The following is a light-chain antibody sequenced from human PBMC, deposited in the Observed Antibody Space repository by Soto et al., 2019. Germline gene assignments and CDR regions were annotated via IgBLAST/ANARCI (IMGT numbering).Light chain of an antibody. J-gene: IGLJ1*01. Sequence: QSALTQPASVSGSPGQSITISCTGTSSDVGGYIYVSWYQQHPGKAPKLMIYEVSNRPSGVSNRFSGSKSGNTASLTISGLQAEDEDDYYCSSYSRSSFYVFGTGTKLTVL. CDR3: SSYSRSSFYV. CDR1: SSDVGGYIY. CDR2: EVS. V-gene: IGLV2-14*01.